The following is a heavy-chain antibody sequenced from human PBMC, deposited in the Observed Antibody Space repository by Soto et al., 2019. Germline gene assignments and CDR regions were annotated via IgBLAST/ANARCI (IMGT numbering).Heavy chain of an antibody. CDR1: GFTFSSYG. D-gene: IGHD1-7*01. CDR2: SSATGAGT. V-gene: IGHV3-23*01. CDR3: AKDRRAGGNYGFYSDF. Sequence: EVQLLESGGGLVQPGGSLRLSCAASGFTFSSYGMTWVRQAPGKGLEWVSFSSATGAGTYYAESVKGRFTISRDNSKNTLYLQITGLRADDTAVYYCAKDRRAGGNYGFYSDFWGQGALVIVSS. J-gene: IGHJ4*02.